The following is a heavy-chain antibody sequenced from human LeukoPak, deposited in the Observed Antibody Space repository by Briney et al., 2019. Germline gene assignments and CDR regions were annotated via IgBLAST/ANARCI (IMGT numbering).Heavy chain of an antibody. Sequence: GASVKVSCKASGYTFTAYYMHLVRQAPGQALEWMGRINPNSGGTNYAQKFQGRVTMTRDTSISTAYMELSRLRSDDTAVYYCARDPGQWLVFFDYWGQGTLVTVSS. V-gene: IGHV1-2*06. CDR1: GYTFTAYY. CDR3: ARDPGQWLVFFDY. CDR2: INPNSGGT. D-gene: IGHD6-19*01. J-gene: IGHJ4*02.